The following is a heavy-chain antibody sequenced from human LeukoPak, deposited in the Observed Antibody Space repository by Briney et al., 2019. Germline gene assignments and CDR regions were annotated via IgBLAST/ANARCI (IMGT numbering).Heavy chain of an antibody. CDR2: IYHSGST. CDR3: ASSFYGSGSYNYYYYYGMDV. J-gene: IGHJ6*02. V-gene: IGHV4-4*02. D-gene: IGHD3-10*01. CDR1: GDSISSSHW. Sequence: SGTLSLTCAVSGDSISSSHWWSWVRQPPGKGLEWIGEIYHSGSTNYNPSLKSRVTISVDKSKNQFSLKLTSVTAADTAVYYCASSFYGSGSYNYYYYYGMDVWGQGTTVTVSS.